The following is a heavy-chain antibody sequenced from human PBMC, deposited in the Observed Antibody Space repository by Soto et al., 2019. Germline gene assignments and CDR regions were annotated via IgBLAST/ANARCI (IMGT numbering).Heavy chain of an antibody. CDR1: GFTFSTYN. J-gene: IGHJ5*02. V-gene: IGHV3-48*02. CDR3: ARDATYYGSGIIINWFDP. CDR2: ISSSGSTL. D-gene: IGHD3-10*01. Sequence: GGSLRLSCAASGFTFSTYNMNWVRQAPGKGLEWVSYISSSGSTLYYADSVKGRFTISRDNARNSLFLQMNGLRDEDTAVYYCARDATYYGSGIIINWFDPWGQGTLVTVSS.